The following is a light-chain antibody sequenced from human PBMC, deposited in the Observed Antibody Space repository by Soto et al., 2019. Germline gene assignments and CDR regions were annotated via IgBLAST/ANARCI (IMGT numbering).Light chain of an antibody. Sequence: EIVLTQSRYTLSLSPAERATLSCRASQSVSRNYVAWYQHKPGQTPRLLIYGSSSRANGIPDRFRGSGSGTDFTLTVSRLEPEDFAVYFCQQYGSSPLTFGGGTKVDI. V-gene: IGKV3-20*01. J-gene: IGKJ4*01. CDR2: GSS. CDR1: QSVSRNY. CDR3: QQYGSSPLT.